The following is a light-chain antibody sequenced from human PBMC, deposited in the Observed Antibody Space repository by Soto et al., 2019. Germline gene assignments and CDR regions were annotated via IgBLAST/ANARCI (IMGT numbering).Light chain of an antibody. J-gene: IGLJ3*02. CDR1: SSNIGAGYD. V-gene: IGLV1-40*01. CDR3: HSYDSSLSGVV. CDR2: GNA. Sequence: QSVLTQPPSVAGAPGQRVTIACTGSSSNIGAGYDVHWYQQLPGTATKLLIYGNANRPSGVPDRFSGSRSATSASLAITKLQAEDAADYYCHSYDSSLSGVVFGGGTKLTVL.